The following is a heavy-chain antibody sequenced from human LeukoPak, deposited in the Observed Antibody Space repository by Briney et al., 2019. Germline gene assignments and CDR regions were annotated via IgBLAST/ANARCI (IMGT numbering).Heavy chain of an antibody. CDR2: INPNSGGT. CDR1: GYTFTSYD. D-gene: IGHD3-3*01. Sequence: PRASVKVSCKASGYTFTSYDINWVRQATGQGLEWMGWINPNSGGTNYAQKFQGRVTMTRDTSISTAYMELSRLRSDDTAVYYCARSDVLRFLEWSDVGDAFDIWGQGTMVTVSS. CDR3: ARSDVLRFLEWSDVGDAFDI. V-gene: IGHV1-2*02. J-gene: IGHJ3*02.